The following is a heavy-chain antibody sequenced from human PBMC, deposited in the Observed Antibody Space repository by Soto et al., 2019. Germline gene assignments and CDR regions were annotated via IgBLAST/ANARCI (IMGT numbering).Heavy chain of an antibody. D-gene: IGHD1-7*01. J-gene: IGHJ6*02. CDR2: IHSGGDT. Sequence: EVQLVESGGDLVQPGGSLRLSCAASGFAVSSNYMTWVRQAPGKGLEWVSVIHSGGDTHYADSVRGRFTISRDNSKNTRYLQMNGRRAEDTAVYYCARSRTGTTYGGMDVWGQGTTVTVSS. V-gene: IGHV3-66*01. CDR3: ARSRTGTTYGGMDV. CDR1: GFAVSSNY.